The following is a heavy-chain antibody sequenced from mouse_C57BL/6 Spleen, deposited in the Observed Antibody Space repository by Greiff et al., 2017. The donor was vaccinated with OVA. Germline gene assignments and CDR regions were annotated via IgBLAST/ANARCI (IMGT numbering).Heavy chain of an antibody. CDR3: ARRGYYGTPYWYFDV. CDR1: GYTFTSYW. V-gene: IGHV1-69*01. D-gene: IGHD2-1*01. CDR2: IDPSDSYT. J-gene: IGHJ1*03. Sequence: QVQLQQPGAELVMPGASVKLSCKASGYTFTSYWMHWVKQRPGQGLEWIGEIDPSDSYTNYNQKFKGKSTLTVDKSSSTAYMQLSSRTSEDSAVYYCARRGYYGTPYWYFDVWGTGTTVTVSS.